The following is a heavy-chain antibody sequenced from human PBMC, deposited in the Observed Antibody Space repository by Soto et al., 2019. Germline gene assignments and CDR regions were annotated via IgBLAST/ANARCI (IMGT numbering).Heavy chain of an antibody. CDR3: FDY. V-gene: IGHV6-1*01. CDR1: VDSVSSNTAA. J-gene: IGHJ4*02. Sequence: SQTLSLTCAISVDSVSSNTAAWNWIRSSPSRGLEWLGRTYYRSNWRHDYAVSVKSRITAYLQWSSLKASDTAMYYCASRGNVAGHFDYWGQGTLVTVSS. D-gene: IGHD6-19*01. CDR2: TYYRSNWRH.